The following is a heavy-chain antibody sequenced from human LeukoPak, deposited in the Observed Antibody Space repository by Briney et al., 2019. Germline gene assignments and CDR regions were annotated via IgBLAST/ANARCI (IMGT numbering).Heavy chain of an antibody. Sequence: GGSLRLSCAASGFTFSSYSMNWVRQAPGKGLEWVSYISSSGSTIYYADSVKGRFTISRDNAKNSLYLQMNSLRAEDTAVYYCASWDYYDILNDAFDIWGQGTMVTVSS. CDR1: GFTFSSYS. V-gene: IGHV3-48*04. J-gene: IGHJ3*02. CDR3: ASWDYYDILNDAFDI. D-gene: IGHD3-22*01. CDR2: ISSSGSTI.